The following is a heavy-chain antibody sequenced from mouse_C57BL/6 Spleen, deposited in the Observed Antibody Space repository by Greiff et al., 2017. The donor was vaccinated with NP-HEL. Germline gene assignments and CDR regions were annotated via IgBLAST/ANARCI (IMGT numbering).Heavy chain of an antibody. CDR1: GYTFTDYY. CDR3: AFIYAGYPWFAY. CDR2: INPNNGGT. J-gene: IGHJ3*01. D-gene: IGHD2-3*01. V-gene: IGHV1-26*01. Sequence: VQLQQSGPELVKPGASVKISCKASGYTFTDYYMNWVKQSHGKSLEWIGDINPNNGGTSYNQKFKGKATLTVDKSSSTAYMELRSLTSEDSAVYYCAFIYAGYPWFAYWGQGTLVTVSA.